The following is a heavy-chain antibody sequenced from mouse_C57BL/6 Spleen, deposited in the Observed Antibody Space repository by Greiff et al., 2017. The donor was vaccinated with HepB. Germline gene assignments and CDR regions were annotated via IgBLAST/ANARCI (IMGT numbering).Heavy chain of an antibody. J-gene: IGHJ2*01. D-gene: IGHD2-5*01. CDR3: ARSYYSNFFDY. Sequence: EVKLVESGGGLVKPGGSLKLSCAASGFTFSDYEMHWVRQAPEKGLEWVAYISSGSSTIYYADTVKGRFTISRDNAKNTLFLQVTSLRSEDTAMYYCARSYYSNFFDYWGQGTTLTVSS. CDR1: GFTFSDYE. V-gene: IGHV5-17*01. CDR2: ISSGSSTI.